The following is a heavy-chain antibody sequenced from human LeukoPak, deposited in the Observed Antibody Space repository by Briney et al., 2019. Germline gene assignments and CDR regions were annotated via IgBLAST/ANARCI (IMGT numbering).Heavy chain of an antibody. CDR2: IKLDGSDT. Sequence: GGSLRLSCAASGFTFSSYWMSWVGQVPGKGLEWVANIKLDGSDTFYVDSVKGRFTISRDNTKNLLYLQMNSLRAEDTALYYCVRACSGNSCPYYFDYWGLGTLVTVSS. CDR3: VRACSGNSCPYYFDY. CDR1: GFTFSSYW. D-gene: IGHD2-15*01. J-gene: IGHJ4*02. V-gene: IGHV3-7*01.